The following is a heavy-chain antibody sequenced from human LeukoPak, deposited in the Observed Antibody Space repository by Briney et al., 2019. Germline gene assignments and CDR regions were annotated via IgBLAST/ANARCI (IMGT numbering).Heavy chain of an antibody. CDR1: GGSISSGSYY. J-gene: IGHJ4*02. Sequence: PSQTLSLTCTVSGGSISSGSYYWSWIRQPAGKGLEWIGRIYTSGSTNYNPSLKSRVTISVDTSKNQFSLKLSSVTAADTAVYYCARVIAAAGYDYWGQGTLVTVSS. CDR2: IYTSGST. V-gene: IGHV4-61*02. D-gene: IGHD6-13*01. CDR3: ARVIAAAGYDY.